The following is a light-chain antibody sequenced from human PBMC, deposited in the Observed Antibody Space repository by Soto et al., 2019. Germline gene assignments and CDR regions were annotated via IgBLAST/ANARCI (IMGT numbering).Light chain of an antibody. Sequence: DIQMAQSPSSVSASVGDRVTITCRASQDSANWLAWYQQTPGKAPKLLIYAASTLQGGVPSRFSGSGSGTDFTLTISSLQPEDFATYYCQRARSFPPTFGQGTKLEIK. CDR3: QRARSFPPT. CDR1: QDSANW. V-gene: IGKV1-12*01. CDR2: AAS. J-gene: IGKJ2*01.